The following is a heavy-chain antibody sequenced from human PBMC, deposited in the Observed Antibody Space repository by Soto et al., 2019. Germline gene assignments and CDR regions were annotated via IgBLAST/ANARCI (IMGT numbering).Heavy chain of an antibody. Sequence: QVQLVESGGGVVQPGRSLRLSCAASGFTFSSYAMHWVRQAPGKGLEWVAVISYDGSNKYYADSVKGRFTISRDNSKNTLYLQMNSLRAEDTAVYYCARDADNWGLELSFFDYWGQGTLFTVSS. D-gene: IGHD1-7*01. CDR3: ARDADNWGLELSFFDY. J-gene: IGHJ4*02. CDR1: GFTFSSYA. V-gene: IGHV3-30-3*01. CDR2: ISYDGSNK.